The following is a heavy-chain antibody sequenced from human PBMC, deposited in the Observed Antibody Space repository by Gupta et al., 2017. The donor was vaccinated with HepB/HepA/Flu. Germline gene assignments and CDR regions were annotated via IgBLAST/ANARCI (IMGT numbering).Heavy chain of an antibody. D-gene: IGHD3-3*01. CDR2: MNPNNGHT. CDR3: ARGPNYNLWSRSGYSNYYLDV. V-gene: IGHV1-8*03. J-gene: IGHJ6*03. Sequence: GAEAKKPGASVKVSCKASGFTFTNSDFNWVRQATGQGLEWMGWMNPNNGHTGYAQKFQDRVTFTRNTSINTAYMELSSLTFEDTAVYYCARGPNYNLWSRSGYSNYYLDVGGKGTTVSVSS. CDR1: GFTFTNSD.